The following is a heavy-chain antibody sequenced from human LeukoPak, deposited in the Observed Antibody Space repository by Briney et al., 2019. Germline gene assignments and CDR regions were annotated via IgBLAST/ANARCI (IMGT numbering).Heavy chain of an antibody. CDR1: GFTFTTYW. J-gene: IGHJ4*02. Sequence: GGSLRLSCAASGFTFTTYWMSWVRQAPGKGLVWVSRIKSDGSNTNYADSVKGRFTISRDNAKNTLHLQMNSLRAEDTAVYYCARGGYYGSGRYYFDSWGQGTLVTVSS. D-gene: IGHD3-3*01. CDR2: IKSDGSNT. V-gene: IGHV3-74*01. CDR3: ARGGYYGSGRYYFDS.